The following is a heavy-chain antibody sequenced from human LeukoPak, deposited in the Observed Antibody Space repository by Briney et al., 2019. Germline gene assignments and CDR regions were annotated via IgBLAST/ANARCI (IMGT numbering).Heavy chain of an antibody. CDR1: GFTFSAYA. V-gene: IGHV3-64D*09. CDR3: AKDRWELLRTYYFDS. Sequence: SGGSLRLSCSASGFTFSAYAMYWVRQAPGKGLEYVSGISNNGGSSFYADSVKGRFTISRDNSKNTLYLQMSSLRAEDTAVYYCAKDRWELLRTYYFDSWGQGTLVTVSS. J-gene: IGHJ4*02. D-gene: IGHD1-26*01. CDR2: ISNNGGSS.